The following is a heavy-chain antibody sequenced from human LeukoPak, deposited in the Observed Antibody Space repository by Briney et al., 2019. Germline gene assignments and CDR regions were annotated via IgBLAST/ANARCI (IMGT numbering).Heavy chain of an antibody. Sequence: ASVKVSCKPSGSTFTGAYMHWVRQAPGQGHECMGWINPNSGETKFAQKFQGRVTMTRDTSISTVYMDLGGLRSDDTAVYYCARVLFNSGYDYWGQGSLVTVSS. CDR2: INPNSGET. CDR1: GSTFTGAY. J-gene: IGHJ4*02. CDR3: ARVLFNSGYDY. V-gene: IGHV1-2*02. D-gene: IGHD3-9*01.